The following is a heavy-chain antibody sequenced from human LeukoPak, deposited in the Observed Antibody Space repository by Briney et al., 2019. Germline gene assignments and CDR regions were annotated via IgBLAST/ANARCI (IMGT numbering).Heavy chain of an antibody. J-gene: IGHJ6*02. D-gene: IGHD3-10*01. CDR1: GYTFTSYY. V-gene: IGHV1-46*01. CDR3: ARGGLDEWFGELLSMDV. Sequence: ASVKVSCKASGYTFTSYYMHWVRQAPGQGLEWMGIINPSGGSTSYAQKFQGRVTMTRDTSTSTVYMELSSLRSEDTAVYYCARGGLDEWFGELLSMDVWGQGTTVTVSS. CDR2: INPSGGST.